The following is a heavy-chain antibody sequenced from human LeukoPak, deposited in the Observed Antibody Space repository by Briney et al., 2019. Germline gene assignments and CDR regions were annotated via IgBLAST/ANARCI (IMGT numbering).Heavy chain of an antibody. D-gene: IGHD3-10*01. Sequence: GASVKVSCKASGGTFSSYAISWVRQAPGQGLEWMGRIIPILGIANYAQKFQGRVTITADKSTSTAYMELSSLRSEDTAVYYCASDPLHNYYYYGMDVWGQGTTVTVSS. V-gene: IGHV1-69*04. J-gene: IGHJ6*02. CDR1: GGTFSSYA. CDR2: IIPILGIA. CDR3: ASDPLHNYYYYGMDV.